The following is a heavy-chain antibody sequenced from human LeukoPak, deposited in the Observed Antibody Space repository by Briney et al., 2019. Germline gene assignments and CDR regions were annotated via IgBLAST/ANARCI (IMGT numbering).Heavy chain of an antibody. J-gene: IGHJ5*02. V-gene: IGHV1-24*01. D-gene: IGHD2-15*01. CDR3: ARDFRGVGYCSGGSCRLFDP. Sequence: ASVKVSCKVSGYTLTELSMHWVRQAPGKGLEWMGGFDPEDGETIYAQKFQGRVTMTRDTSISTAYMELSRLRSDDTAVYYCARDFRGVGYCSGGSCRLFDPWGQGTLVTVSS. CDR1: GYTLTELS. CDR2: FDPEDGET.